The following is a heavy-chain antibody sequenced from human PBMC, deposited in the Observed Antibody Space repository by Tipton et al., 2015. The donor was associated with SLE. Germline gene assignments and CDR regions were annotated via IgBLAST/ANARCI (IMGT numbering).Heavy chain of an antibody. Sequence: TLSLTCTVSGGSISSGDYSWTWIRQHPGKGLEWIGHIHYRGLTYYNPSLKSRLSISADTSKNQFSLRLSSVTAADTAVYYCASDTFFYDGSGYYLDLWGQGTLVSVSS. CDR3: ASDTFFYDGSGYYLDL. CDR2: IHYRGLT. CDR1: GGSISSGDYS. D-gene: IGHD3-22*01. V-gene: IGHV4-31*03. J-gene: IGHJ4*02.